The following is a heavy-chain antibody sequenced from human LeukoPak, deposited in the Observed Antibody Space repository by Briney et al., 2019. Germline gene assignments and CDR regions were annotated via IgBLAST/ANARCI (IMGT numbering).Heavy chain of an antibody. CDR2: ISTSGVGT. J-gene: IGHJ4*02. D-gene: IGHD4-17*01. Sequence: GGSLRLSCAASGFTFTNYAMSWVRQAPGKGLEWVSAISTSGVGTYYADSVKGRFTISRDNSKNTLYLQMSSLRAEDTAIYYCTRGSYGDYDYWGQGTLVTVSS. V-gene: IGHV3-23*05. CDR3: TRGSYGDYDY. CDR1: GFTFTNYA.